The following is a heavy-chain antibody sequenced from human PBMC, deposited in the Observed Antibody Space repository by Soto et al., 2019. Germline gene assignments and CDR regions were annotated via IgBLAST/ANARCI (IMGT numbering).Heavy chain of an antibody. CDR1: GGTFSSYA. CDR2: IIPIFGTA. Sequence: QVQLVQSGAEVKKPGSSVKVSCKASGGTFSSYAISWVRQAPGQGLEWMGGIIPIFGTANYAKKFQGRVTITADKSTRTAYMELSSLRSEDTAVYHCASCIAAAGPRRDDAFDIWGQGTMVTVSS. CDR3: ASCIAAAGPRRDDAFDI. D-gene: IGHD6-13*01. J-gene: IGHJ3*02. V-gene: IGHV1-69*06.